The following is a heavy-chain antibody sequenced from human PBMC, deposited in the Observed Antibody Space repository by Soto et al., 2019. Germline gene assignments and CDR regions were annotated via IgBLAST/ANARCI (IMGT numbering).Heavy chain of an antibody. Sequence: GGSLRLSCAASGFIISSYSMNWVRQAPGKGLEWVSYISSSSSTIYYADSVKGRFTISRDNSKNTLYLQMNSLRAEDTAVYYCAKYLTVTTYYFDYWGQGTLVTVSS. V-gene: IGHV3-48*01. CDR3: AKYLTVTTYYFDY. J-gene: IGHJ4*02. CDR1: GFIISSYS. CDR2: ISSSSSTI. D-gene: IGHD4-17*01.